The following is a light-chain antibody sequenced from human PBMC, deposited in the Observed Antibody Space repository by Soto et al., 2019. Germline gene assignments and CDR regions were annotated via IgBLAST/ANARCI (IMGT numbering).Light chain of an antibody. V-gene: IGKV3D-15*01. CDR1: QSFSSN. J-gene: IGKJ2*01. CDR2: GAS. CDR3: QQYINWPYT. Sequence: IVMTQSPATLSVSPGERATLSCRASQSFSSNLAWYQQKSGQAPRLLIYGASTGATGIPARFSGGGSGTEFTLTISSLQSEDFAVYFCQQYINWPYTFGQGTKLEIK.